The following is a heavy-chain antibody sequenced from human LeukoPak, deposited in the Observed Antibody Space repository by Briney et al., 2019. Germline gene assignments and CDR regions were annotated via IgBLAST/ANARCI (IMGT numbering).Heavy chain of an antibody. CDR3: ARLERYYFDY. CDR1: GYTFTGYY. V-gene: IGHV1-2*02. Sequence: ASVTVSCTASGYTFTGYYMHWVRQAPGQGLEWMGWINPNSGGTNYAQKFQGRVTMTRDTSISTAYMELSSLRSEDTAVYYCARLERYYFDYWGQGTLVTVSS. J-gene: IGHJ4*02. CDR2: INPNSGGT. D-gene: IGHD5-24*01.